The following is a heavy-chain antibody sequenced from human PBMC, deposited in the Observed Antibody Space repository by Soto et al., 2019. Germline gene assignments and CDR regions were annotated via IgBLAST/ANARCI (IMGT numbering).Heavy chain of an antibody. CDR3: ARAPMWSYDSSGYQPPYWAFDI. CDR2: IYYSGST. J-gene: IGHJ3*02. D-gene: IGHD3-22*01. V-gene: IGHV4-31*03. CDR1: GGSISSGGYY. Sequence: QVQLQESGPGLVKPSQTLSLTCTVSGGSISSGGYYWSWIRQHPGKGLEWIGYIYYSGSTYYNPSLKSRVTISLSPSRNQLSLTLGSVPAADTAVYYCARAPMWSYDSSGYQPPYWAFDIWGQGTMVTVSS.